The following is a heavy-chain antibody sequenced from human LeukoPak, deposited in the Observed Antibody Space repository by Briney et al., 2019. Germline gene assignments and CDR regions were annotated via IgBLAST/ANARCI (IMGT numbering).Heavy chain of an antibody. J-gene: IGHJ4*02. V-gene: IGHV3-53*01. D-gene: IGHD6-19*01. CDR2: IYSGGST. CDR1: GFTVSSNY. Sequence: GGSLRLSWAASGFTVSSNYMSWVRQAPGKGLEWVSVIYSGGSTYYADSVKGRFTISRDNSKNTLYLKMNSLRAEDTAVYYCASGPPRGIDSVAGNYFDYWGQGTLVTVSS. CDR3: ASGPPRGIDSVAGNYFDY.